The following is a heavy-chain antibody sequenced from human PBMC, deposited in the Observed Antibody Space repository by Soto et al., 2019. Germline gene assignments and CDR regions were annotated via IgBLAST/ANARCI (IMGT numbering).Heavy chain of an antibody. Sequence: ASVKVSCKASGYTFTSYDINWVRQATGQGLEWMGWMNPNSGNTGYAQKFQGRVTMTRNTSISTAYIELSSLRSDDTAVYYCAREERRSSKNWFDPWGQGTLVTVSS. CDR1: GYTFTSYD. J-gene: IGHJ5*02. D-gene: IGHD6-13*01. CDR2: MNPNSGNT. CDR3: AREERRSSKNWFDP. V-gene: IGHV1-8*01.